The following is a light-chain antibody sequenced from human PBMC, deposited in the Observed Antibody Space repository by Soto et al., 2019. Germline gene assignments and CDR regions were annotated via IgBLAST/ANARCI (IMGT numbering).Light chain of an antibody. J-gene: IGKJ2*01. Sequence: EIGMTQSPATLSVSPGERATLSCRASQSVSSNLAWYQQKPGQAPRLLIYGASTRATGIPARFSGSGSGTEFTLTISSLQSEDFAVYYCQQYSNWPYIFGQGTKLEIK. CDR2: GAS. V-gene: IGKV3-15*01. CDR1: QSVSSN. CDR3: QQYSNWPYI.